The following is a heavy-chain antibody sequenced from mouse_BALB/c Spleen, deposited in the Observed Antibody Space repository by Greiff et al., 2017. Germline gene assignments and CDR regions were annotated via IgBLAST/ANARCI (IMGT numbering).Heavy chain of an antibody. Sequence: VKLMESGAELVRPGTSVKVSCKASGYAFTNYLIEWVKQRPGQGLEWIGVINPGSGGTNYNEKFKGKATLTADKSSSTAYMQLSSLTSDDSAVYFCARSNPIYYGNSFAYWGQGTLVTVSA. V-gene: IGHV1-54*01. D-gene: IGHD2-1*01. CDR1: GYAFTNYL. J-gene: IGHJ3*01. CDR3: ARSNPIYYGNSFAY. CDR2: INPGSGGT.